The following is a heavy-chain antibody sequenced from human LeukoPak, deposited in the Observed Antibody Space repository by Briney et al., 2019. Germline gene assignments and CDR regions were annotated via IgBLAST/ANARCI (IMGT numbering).Heavy chain of an antibody. V-gene: IGHV4-61*01. J-gene: IGHJ3*02. CDR1: GGSVSSGSYD. CDR3: ARKDPSGTYGAFDI. D-gene: IGHD3-10*01. Sequence: SETLSLTCTVSGGSVSSGSYDWSWIRQPPGKGLEWIGYIYYSGSTNYNPSLKSRVTISVDTSKNQFSLKLSSVTAADTAVYYCARKDPSGTYGAFDIWGQGTMVTVSS. CDR2: IYYSGST.